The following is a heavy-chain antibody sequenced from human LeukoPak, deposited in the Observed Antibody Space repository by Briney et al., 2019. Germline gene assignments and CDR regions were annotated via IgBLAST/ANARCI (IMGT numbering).Heavy chain of an antibody. CDR2: INHSGST. V-gene: IGHV4-34*01. CDR3: ARPRYGSGSLDS. J-gene: IGHJ4*02. CDR1: GESFSGHY. Sequence: PSETLSLTCAVYGESFSGHYWTWIRQPPGRGLEWIGEINHSGSTTSNPSLNNRVTISVDTSKNQFSLKLTSVTAADTAVYYCARPRYGSGSLDSWGRGTLVTVSS. D-gene: IGHD3-10*01.